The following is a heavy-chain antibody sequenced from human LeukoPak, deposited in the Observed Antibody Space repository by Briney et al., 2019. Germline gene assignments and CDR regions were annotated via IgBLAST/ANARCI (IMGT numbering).Heavy chain of an antibody. CDR3: AKDRRYCSGGSCPDY. CDR2: IYSGGST. J-gene: IGHJ4*02. V-gene: IGHV3-53*01. D-gene: IGHD2-15*01. CDR1: GFTVSSNY. Sequence: GGSLRLSCAASGFTVSSNYMSWVRQAPGKGLEWVSVIYSGGSTYYADSVKGRFTISRDNSKNTLYLQMNSLRAEDTAVYYCAKDRRYCSGGSCPDYWGQGTLVTVSS.